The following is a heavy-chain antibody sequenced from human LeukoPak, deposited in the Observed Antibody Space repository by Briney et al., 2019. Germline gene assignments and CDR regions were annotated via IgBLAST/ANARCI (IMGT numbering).Heavy chain of an antibody. V-gene: IGHV3-21*01. CDR1: GFTFSSER. D-gene: IGHD1-26*01. Sequence: GGSLRLACAAAGFTFSSERMRWVRQEAGGGRGWVSSISISSSYIYYADSVKGRFTISRDNAKNSLYLQMNSLRAEDTAVYYCARGWEGFDYWGQGTLVTVSS. J-gene: IGHJ4*02. CDR2: ISISSSYI. CDR3: ARGWEGFDY.